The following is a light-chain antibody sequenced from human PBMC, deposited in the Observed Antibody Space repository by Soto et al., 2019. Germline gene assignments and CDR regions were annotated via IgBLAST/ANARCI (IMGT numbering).Light chain of an antibody. Sequence: QAVVTQPPSVSGAPGQRVTISCTGGSSNIGAGYDVHWYQQLPGTAPKVLIYGNSNRPSGVSDRFSGSKSGTSASLAITGLQAEDEADYYCQSYDSSLSGSYVFGTGTKVTVL. CDR2: GNS. J-gene: IGLJ1*01. V-gene: IGLV1-40*01. CDR3: QSYDSSLSGSYV. CDR1: SSNIGAGYD.